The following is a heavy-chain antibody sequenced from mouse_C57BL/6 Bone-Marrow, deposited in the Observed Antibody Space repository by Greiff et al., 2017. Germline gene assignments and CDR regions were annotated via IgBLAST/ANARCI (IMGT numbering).Heavy chain of an antibody. D-gene: IGHD2-4*01. CDR1: GYAFSSSW. CDR3: AREGRLRRGYYYAMDY. Sequence: VKLMESGPELVKPGASVKISCKASGYAFSSSWMNWVKQRPGKGLEWIGRIYPGDGDTNYNGKFKGKATLTADKSSSTAYMQLSSLTSEDSAVYCCAREGRLRRGYYYAMDYWGQGTSVTVSS. J-gene: IGHJ4*01. V-gene: IGHV1-82*01. CDR2: IYPGDGDT.